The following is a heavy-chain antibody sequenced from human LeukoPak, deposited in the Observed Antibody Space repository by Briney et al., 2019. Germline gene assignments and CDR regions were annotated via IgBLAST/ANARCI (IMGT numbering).Heavy chain of an antibody. J-gene: IGHJ4*02. CDR1: GSSISSGSYY. CDR3: ARGMRESDY. CDR2: IYTSGST. D-gene: IGHD1-26*01. V-gene: IGHV4-61*02. Sequence: SETLSLTCTVSGSSISSGSYYWSWIRQPAGKGLEWIGRIYTSGSTNYNPSLKSRVTISVDTSKNQFSLKLSSVTAADTAVYYCARGMRESDYWGQGTLVTVSS.